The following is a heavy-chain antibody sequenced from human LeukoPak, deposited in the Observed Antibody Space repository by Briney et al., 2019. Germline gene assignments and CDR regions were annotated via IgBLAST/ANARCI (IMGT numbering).Heavy chain of an antibody. V-gene: IGHV1-24*01. J-gene: IGHJ4*02. CDR1: GSTLTELS. D-gene: IGHD5-12*01. CDR2: FDPEDGET. Sequence: ASVKVSCKVSGSTLTELSMHWVQQAPGKGLEWMGGFDPEDGETIYAQKFQGSVTMTEDTSTDTAYMELSSLRSEDTAVYYCATGLGSGYDYYFDYWGQGTLVTVSS. CDR3: ATGLGSGYDYYFDY.